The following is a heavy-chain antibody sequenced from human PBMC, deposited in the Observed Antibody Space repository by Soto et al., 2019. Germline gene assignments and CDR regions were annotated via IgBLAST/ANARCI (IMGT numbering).Heavy chain of an antibody. D-gene: IGHD6-6*01. CDR2: ISGSGGST. Sequence: EVQLLESGGGLVQPGGSLRLSCAASGFTFSSYAMSWVRQAPGKGLEWVSGISGSGGSTYSADSVKGRFTIPRDNSKNTLYVQMNSLRAEDTAVYYCAKGSFSFSSSSGAAPGLFNYWGQGTLVTVSS. V-gene: IGHV3-23*01. J-gene: IGHJ4*02. CDR1: GFTFSSYA. CDR3: AKGSFSFSSSSGAAPGLFNY.